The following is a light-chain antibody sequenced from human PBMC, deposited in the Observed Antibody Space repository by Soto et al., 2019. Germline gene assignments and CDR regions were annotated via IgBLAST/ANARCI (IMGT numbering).Light chain of an antibody. V-gene: IGLV2-8*01. CDR3: SSYAGSNIYV. CDR2: EVS. Sequence: QSVLTQPPSASGSPGQSVTISCTGTSSDVGGYNYVSWYQQHPGKAPKLMIYEVSKRPSGVPDRFSGSKSGNTPSLTVSGLQAEDEADYYCSSYAGSNIYVFGTGTKVTVL. J-gene: IGLJ1*01. CDR1: SSDVGGYNY.